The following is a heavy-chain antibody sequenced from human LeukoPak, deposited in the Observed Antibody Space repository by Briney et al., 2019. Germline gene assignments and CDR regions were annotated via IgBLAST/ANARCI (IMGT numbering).Heavy chain of an antibody. CDR3: ARQQCNGGSCYSRAIWFDP. V-gene: IGHV4-39*01. D-gene: IGHD2-15*01. Sequence: SETPSLTCTVSGGSVSSSTYYWGWIRQPAGKGLEWIASIYFTGHNYYNPSLKSRVTISVDTSKNHFSLNLNSVTAADTAVYYCARQQCNGGSCYSRAIWFDPWGQGTLVSVSS. J-gene: IGHJ5*02. CDR2: IYFTGHN. CDR1: GGSVSSSTYY.